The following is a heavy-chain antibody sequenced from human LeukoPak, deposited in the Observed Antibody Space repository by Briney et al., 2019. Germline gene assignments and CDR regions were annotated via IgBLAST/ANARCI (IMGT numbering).Heavy chain of an antibody. CDR1: GDSISSYY. CDR3: AREGIVRTYDQ. D-gene: IGHD2/OR15-2a*01. V-gene: IGHV4-59*12. CDR2: IYYSGIT. J-gene: IGHJ4*02. Sequence: PSETLSLICTVSGDSISSYYWYWFRQPPGKELEWIACIYYSGITHYNPSLKSRVTISLDTSKNQFSLRLSSVTAADTAVYYCAREGIVRTYDQWGQGTLVTVSS.